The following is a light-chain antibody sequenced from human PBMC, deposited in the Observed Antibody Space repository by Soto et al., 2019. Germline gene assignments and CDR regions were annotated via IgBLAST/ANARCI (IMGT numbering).Light chain of an antibody. CDR2: TAS. CDR1: QSISSW. Sequence: DIQMTQSPSILSASVGDRVTITCRASQSISSWLAWYQQKPGKAPKLLIYTASSLESGVPLRFSGSGSGTEFTLTISSLQPDDFATYYCQHYNTYSGTFGPGTKVDIK. CDR3: QHYNTYSGT. V-gene: IGKV1-5*03. J-gene: IGKJ3*01.